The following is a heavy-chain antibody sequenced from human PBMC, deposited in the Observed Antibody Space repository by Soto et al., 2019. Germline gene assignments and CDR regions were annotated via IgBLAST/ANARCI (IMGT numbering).Heavy chain of an antibody. CDR3: ARGPRYGSGGSCYSGYYFDY. V-gene: IGHV4-30-4*01. CDR2: IYYSGST. CDR1: GGSISSGDYY. J-gene: IGHJ4*02. D-gene: IGHD2-15*01. Sequence: PSETLSLTCTVSGGSISSGDYYWSWIRQPPGKGLEWIGYIYYSGSTYYNQSLKSRVSISVDTSKNQFSLKLSSVTAADTAVYYCARGPRYGSGGSCYSGYYFDYWGRGTLVTVSS.